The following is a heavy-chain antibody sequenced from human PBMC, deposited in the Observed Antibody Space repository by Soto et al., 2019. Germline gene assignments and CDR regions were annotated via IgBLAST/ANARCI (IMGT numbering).Heavy chain of an antibody. J-gene: IGHJ5*02. CDR2: INAGNGNT. V-gene: IGHV1-3*01. Sequence: ASVKVSCKASGYTFTSYAIHWVRQAPGQRLEWMGWINAGNGNTKYSQKFQGRVTITRDTSASTAYMELSSLRSEDTAVYYCARRPLHCSGGSCYWFDPWGQGTLVTVSS. CDR1: GYTFTSYA. CDR3: ARRPLHCSGGSCYWFDP. D-gene: IGHD2-15*01.